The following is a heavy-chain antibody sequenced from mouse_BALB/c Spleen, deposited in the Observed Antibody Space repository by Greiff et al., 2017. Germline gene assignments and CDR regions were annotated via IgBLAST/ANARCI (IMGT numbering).Heavy chain of an antibody. CDR2: ISYSGST. CDR3: ARWDYGNYGYFDV. J-gene: IGHJ1*01. Sequence: DVMLVESGPSLVKPSQTLSLTCSVTGDSITSGYWNWIRKFPGNKLEYMGYISYSGSTYYNPSLKSRISITRDTSKNQYYLQLNSVTTEDTATYYCARWDYGNYGYFDVWGAGTTVTVSS. D-gene: IGHD2-1*01. V-gene: IGHV3-8*02. CDR1: GDSITSGY.